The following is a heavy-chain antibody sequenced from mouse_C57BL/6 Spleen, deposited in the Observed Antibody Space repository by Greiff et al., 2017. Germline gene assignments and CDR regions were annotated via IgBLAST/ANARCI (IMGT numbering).Heavy chain of an antibody. J-gene: IGHJ4*01. CDR1: GYAFSSYW. Sequence: VKLVESGAELVKPGASVKISCKASGYAFSSYWMNWVKQRPGKGLEWIGQIYPGDGDTNYNGKFKGKATMTADKSTSTAYMQLSSLTSEDSAVYFCARSSYDPHYAMDYWGQGTSVTVSS. CDR3: ARSSYDPHYAMDY. CDR2: IYPGDGDT. D-gene: IGHD2-3*01. V-gene: IGHV1-80*01.